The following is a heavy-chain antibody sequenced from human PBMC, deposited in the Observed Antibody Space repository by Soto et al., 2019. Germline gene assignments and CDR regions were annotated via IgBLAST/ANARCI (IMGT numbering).Heavy chain of an antibody. V-gene: IGHV1-8*01. Sequence: ASVKVSCKASGYTFTSYDINWVRQATGQGLEWMGWMNPNSGNTGYAQKFQGRVTMTRNTSISTAYMELSSLRSDDTAVYYCARGVTIFGVATNWFDPWGQGTLVTVSS. CDR2: MNPNSGNT. D-gene: IGHD3-3*01. CDR3: ARGVTIFGVATNWFDP. J-gene: IGHJ5*02. CDR1: GYTFTSYD.